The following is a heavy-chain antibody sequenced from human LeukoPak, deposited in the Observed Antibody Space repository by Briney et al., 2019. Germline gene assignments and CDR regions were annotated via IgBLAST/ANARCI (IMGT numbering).Heavy chain of an antibody. D-gene: IGHD3-3*01. Sequence: ASVKVSCKASGYTFTSYYMHWVRQAPGQGLEWMGIINPSGGSTSYAQKFQGRVTMTRDTSTSTVYMELSSLRSEDTAVYYCASGRFLAWVNDPSDWFDPWGQGTLVTVSS. J-gene: IGHJ5*02. V-gene: IGHV1-46*01. CDR2: INPSGGST. CDR3: ASGRFLAWVNDPSDWFDP. CDR1: GYTFTSYY.